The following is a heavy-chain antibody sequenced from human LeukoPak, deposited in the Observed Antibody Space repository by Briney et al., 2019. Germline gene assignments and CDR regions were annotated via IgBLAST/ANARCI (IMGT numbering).Heavy chain of an antibody. CDR1: GGSISSYY. D-gene: IGHD5-18*01. V-gene: IGHV4-38-2*02. CDR3: ARGIHFRDTAMPRVWFDP. CDR2: IYHSGST. J-gene: IGHJ5*02. Sequence: SETLSLTCTVSGGSISSYYWSWIRQPPGKGLEWIGSIYHSGSTYYNPSLKSRVTISVDTSKNQFSLKLSSVTAADTAVYYCARGIHFRDTAMPRVWFDPWGQGTLVTVSS.